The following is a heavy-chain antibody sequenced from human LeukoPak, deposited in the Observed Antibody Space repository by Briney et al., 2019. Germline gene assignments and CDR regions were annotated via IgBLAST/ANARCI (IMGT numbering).Heavy chain of an antibody. V-gene: IGHV1-69*13. CDR2: IIPIFGTA. Sequence: SVKVSCKASGGTFSSYAISWVRQAPGQGLEWTGGIIPIFGTANYAQKFQGRVTITADESTSTAYMELSSLRSEDTAVYYCARVEDGYSYGATFDYWGQGTLVTVSS. CDR1: GGTFSSYA. J-gene: IGHJ4*02. D-gene: IGHD5-18*01. CDR3: ARVEDGYSYGATFDY.